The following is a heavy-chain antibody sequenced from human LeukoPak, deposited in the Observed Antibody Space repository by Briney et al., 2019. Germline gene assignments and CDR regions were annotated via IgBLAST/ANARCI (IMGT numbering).Heavy chain of an antibody. Sequence: PSETLSLTCTVSGDSISSSNYYWGWIRQPPGKGLEWIGSISYSGSTYYNPSLESRVTISVDSSKNQFSLKLSSVTAADTAVYYCARDRASRYCSGGSCPFDPWGQGTLVTVSS. CDR3: ARDRASRYCSGGSCPFDP. V-gene: IGHV4-39*07. CDR2: ISYSGST. J-gene: IGHJ5*02. D-gene: IGHD2-15*01. CDR1: GDSISSSNYY.